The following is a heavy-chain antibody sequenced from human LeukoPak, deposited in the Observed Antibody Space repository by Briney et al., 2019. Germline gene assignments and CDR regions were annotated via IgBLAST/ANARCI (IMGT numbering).Heavy chain of an antibody. Sequence: GGSLRLSCAASGFTFSTYWMSWVRQAPGKGLEWVANIKEDGTDKYYVGSGKGRFTISRDNAKNSLYLQMNSLRAEDTAVYYCARGGTTKVTYWGQGTLVTVSS. CDR1: GFTFSTYW. CDR2: IKEDGTDK. D-gene: IGHD2-21*02. CDR3: ARGGTTKVTY. J-gene: IGHJ4*02. V-gene: IGHV3-7*04.